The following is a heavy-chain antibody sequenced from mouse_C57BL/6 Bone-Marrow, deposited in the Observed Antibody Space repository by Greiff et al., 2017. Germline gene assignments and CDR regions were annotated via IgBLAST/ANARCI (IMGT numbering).Heavy chain of an antibody. CDR1: GYTFTSYW. CDR2: LDPSDSYT. V-gene: IGHV1-59*01. Sequence: QVQLQQPGAELVRPGTSVKLSCKASGYTFTSYWMHWVKQRPGQGLAWIGVLDPSDSYTNYNQKFKGMATLTVDTSSSTAYMQLSSLTSEDSAVYYCAREDYYGNSSHWYFDVWGTGTTVTGSS. CDR3: AREDYYGNSSHWYFDV. D-gene: IGHD1-1*01. J-gene: IGHJ1*03.